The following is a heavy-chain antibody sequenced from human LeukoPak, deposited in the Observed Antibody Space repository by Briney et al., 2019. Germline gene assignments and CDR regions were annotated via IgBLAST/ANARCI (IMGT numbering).Heavy chain of an antibody. Sequence: SETLSLTCAVHGGSFSGFYWTWIRQSPGKGLEWIGEVDHSGSANSNPSLKSRVTISVDRSKSQFSLNLVSLTAADTAVCYCARGHSTSGFDYWDQGALVTVSS. CDR3: ARGHSTSGFDY. J-gene: IGHJ4*02. CDR1: GGSFSGFY. V-gene: IGHV4-34*01. D-gene: IGHD2-2*01. CDR2: VDHSGSA.